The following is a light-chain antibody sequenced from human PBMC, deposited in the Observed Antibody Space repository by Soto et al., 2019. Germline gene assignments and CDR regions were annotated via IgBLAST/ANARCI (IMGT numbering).Light chain of an antibody. CDR1: QTISSW. J-gene: IGKJ1*01. V-gene: IGKV1-5*03. Sequence: DIEMTQSPSTLSGAVGDRVTITCRASQTISSWLAWYQQKPGKAPKLLIYKASTLKSGVPSRFSGRGSGTEFPLTISSLQPDDFATYYSQHYNSYSEAFGQGTKVDIK. CDR3: QHYNSYSEA. CDR2: KAS.